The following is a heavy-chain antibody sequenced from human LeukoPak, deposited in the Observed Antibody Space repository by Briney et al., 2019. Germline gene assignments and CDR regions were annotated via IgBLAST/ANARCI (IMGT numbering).Heavy chain of an antibody. CDR1: GFTFSNFG. CDR2: ISYDGKNE. Sequence: PGGSLRLSCAASGFTFSNFGMHWVRQAPGKGLEWVAVISYDGKNEYYTDSVKGRFTISRDNAENTLYLQMNSLRAEDTAVYYCAKQMAVDYFDSWGQGTLVTVSS. V-gene: IGHV3-30*18. CDR3: AKQMAVDYFDS. J-gene: IGHJ4*02. D-gene: IGHD5-24*01.